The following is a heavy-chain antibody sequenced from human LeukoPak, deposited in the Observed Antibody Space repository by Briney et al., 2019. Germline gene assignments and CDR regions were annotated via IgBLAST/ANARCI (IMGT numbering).Heavy chain of an antibody. CDR3: ARFRYDILTGSSFDY. D-gene: IGHD3-9*01. CDR1: GGSISSYY. Sequence: SETLSLTCTVSGGSISSYYWSWIRQPPGKGLEWIGYIYYSGSTNYNPSLKSRVTISVDTSKNQFSLKLSSVTAADTAVYYCARFRYDILTGSSFDYWGQGTLVTVSS. V-gene: IGHV4-59*01. CDR2: IYYSGST. J-gene: IGHJ4*02.